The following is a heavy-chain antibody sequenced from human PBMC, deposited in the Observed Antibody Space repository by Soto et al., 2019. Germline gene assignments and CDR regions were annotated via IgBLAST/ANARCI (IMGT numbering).Heavy chain of an antibody. CDR1: GFTFDDYA. V-gene: IGHV3-9*01. D-gene: IGHD6-13*01. Sequence: GGSLRLSCAASGFTFDDYAMHWVRQAPGKGLEGVSGISWNSGSIGYADSVKGRFTVSRDNAKNSLYLRMNSLRAEDTALYYCAKAPGPKQLVPNYFDYWGQGMLVTVSS. CDR3: AKAPGPKQLVPNYFDY. J-gene: IGHJ4*02. CDR2: ISWNSGSI.